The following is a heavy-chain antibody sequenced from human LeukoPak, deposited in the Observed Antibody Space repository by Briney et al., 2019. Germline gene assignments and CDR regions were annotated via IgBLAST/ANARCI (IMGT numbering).Heavy chain of an antibody. CDR2: IIPILGIA. Sequence: GASVKVSCKASGGTFSSYAISWVRQAPGQGLEWMGRIIPILGIANYAQKFQGRVTITADKSTSTAYMELSSLRSEDTAVYYCARDFSWTGDYYYYGMDVWGRGTTVTVSS. CDR1: GGTFSSYA. CDR3: ARDFSWTGDYYYYGMDV. D-gene: IGHD3/OR15-3a*01. J-gene: IGHJ6*02. V-gene: IGHV1-69*04.